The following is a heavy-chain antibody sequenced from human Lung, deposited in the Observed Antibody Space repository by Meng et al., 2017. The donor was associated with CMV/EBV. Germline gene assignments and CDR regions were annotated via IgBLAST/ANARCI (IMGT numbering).Heavy chain of an antibody. CDR2: INEDGTNK. CDR3: AGAIEGIREALDY. D-gene: IGHD3-22*01. V-gene: IGHV3-7*04. Sequence: GGSLRLXCAASGFTVTSNWMTWVRQAPGKGLEWVANINEDGTNKNYLDSVKGRFTISRDNVKNSVYLQMNTLRGEATAVYYCAGAIEGIREALDYWGQGTMVTVSS. J-gene: IGHJ4*02. CDR1: GFTVTSNW.